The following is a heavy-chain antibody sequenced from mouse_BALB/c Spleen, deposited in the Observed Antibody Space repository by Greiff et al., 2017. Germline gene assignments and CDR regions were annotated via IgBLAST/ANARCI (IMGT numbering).Heavy chain of an antibody. V-gene: IGHV1-54*01. CDR1: GYAFTNYL. Sequence: QVQLQQSGAELVRPGTSVKVSCKASGYAFTNYLIEWVKQRPGKGLEWIGVINPGSGGTNYNEKFKGKATLTADKSSSTAYMQLSSLTSDDSAVYFCARGQDYFDDWGEGTTLTVSS. J-gene: IGHJ2*01. CDR2: INPGSGGT. D-gene: IGHD3-2*02. CDR3: ARGQDYFDD.